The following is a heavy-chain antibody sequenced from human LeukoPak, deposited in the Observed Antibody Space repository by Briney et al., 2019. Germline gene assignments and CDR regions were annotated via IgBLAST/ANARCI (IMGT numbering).Heavy chain of an antibody. CDR1: GFTVSSNY. Sequence: GGSLRLSCAASGFTVSSNYMSWVRQAPGKGLEWVSVIYSGGSTYYADSVKGRFTVSRDNSKNTLYLQMNSLRAEDTAVYYCVRGDYGDYTLFDYWGQGTLVTVSS. CDR2: IYSGGST. J-gene: IGHJ4*02. D-gene: IGHD4-17*01. CDR3: VRGDYGDYTLFDY. V-gene: IGHV3-53*01.